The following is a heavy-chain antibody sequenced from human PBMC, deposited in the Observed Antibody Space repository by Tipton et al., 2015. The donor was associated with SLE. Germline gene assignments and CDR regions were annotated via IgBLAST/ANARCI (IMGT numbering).Heavy chain of an antibody. CDR2: IFKSGET. Sequence: TLSLTCTVSGASMSSDDYHWTWIRQHPGRGLEWIGHIFKSGETSYSPSLKSRVIMSVDTSKNQFSLTLRSVTAADTAVYYCARGGVGGYDYFDYWGQGTLVTVSS. J-gene: IGHJ4*02. CDR1: GASMSSDDYH. D-gene: IGHD5-12*01. CDR3: ARGGVGGYDYFDY. V-gene: IGHV4-31*03.